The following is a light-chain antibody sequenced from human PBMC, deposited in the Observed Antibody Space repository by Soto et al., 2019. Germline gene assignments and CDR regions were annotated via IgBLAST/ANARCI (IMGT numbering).Light chain of an antibody. CDR3: QQYNSNPWT. CDR1: QSISSW. J-gene: IGKJ1*01. Sequence: DIQMTQSPSTLSASLGDRVTIXXRASQSISSWLAWYQQKPGKAPKVXIYKASSLESGVPSRFSGSGSGTEFTLTISSLQPDDFGTYYCQQYNSNPWTFGPGTKVDIK. V-gene: IGKV1-5*03. CDR2: KAS.